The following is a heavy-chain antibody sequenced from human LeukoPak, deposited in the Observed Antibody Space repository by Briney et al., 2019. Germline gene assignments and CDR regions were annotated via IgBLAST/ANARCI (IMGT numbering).Heavy chain of an antibody. CDR1: GFTFSSYW. CDR2: IKQDGSEK. D-gene: IGHD5-24*01. V-gene: IGHV3-7*01. J-gene: IGHJ4*02. Sequence: GGSLRLSCAASGFTFSSYWMSWVRQAPGKGLEWVANIKQDGSEKYYVDSVKGRFTISRDNSKNTLYLQMNSLRAEDTAVYYCARGASRDGSGYWGQGTLVIVSS. CDR3: ARGASRDGSGY.